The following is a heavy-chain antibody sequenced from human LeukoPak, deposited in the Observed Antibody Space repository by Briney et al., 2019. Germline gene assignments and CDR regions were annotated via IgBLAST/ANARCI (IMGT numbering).Heavy chain of an antibody. CDR2: IYYRGST. CDR1: GGSISSHY. Sequence: PPETLSLTCTVSGGSISSHYWSWIRQPPGKGLEWIGYIYYRGSTNYNPSLKSRVTISVDTSKNQFSLKLSSVTAADTAVYYCARGDDSSGYYGLYYFDYWGQGTLVTVSS. D-gene: IGHD3-22*01. CDR3: ARGDDSSGYYGLYYFDY. J-gene: IGHJ4*02. V-gene: IGHV4-59*11.